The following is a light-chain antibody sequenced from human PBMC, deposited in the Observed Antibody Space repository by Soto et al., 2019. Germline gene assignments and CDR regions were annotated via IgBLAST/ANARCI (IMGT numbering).Light chain of an antibody. J-gene: IGLJ1*01. Sequence: QSALTQPASVSGSPGQSITISCTGTSSDVGGYNYVSWYQQHPGKAPKLMIYDVSNRPSGVSNRFSGSKSGNTASLAISGLLAEDEADYYCTSYISSSTPYVFGTGTKVTVL. CDR1: SSDVGGYNY. V-gene: IGLV2-14*01. CDR2: DVS. CDR3: TSYISSSTPYV.